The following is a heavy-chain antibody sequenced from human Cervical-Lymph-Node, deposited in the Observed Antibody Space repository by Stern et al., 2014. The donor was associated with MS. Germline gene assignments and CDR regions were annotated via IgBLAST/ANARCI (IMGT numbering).Heavy chain of an antibody. CDR1: GGSISSYY. Sequence: VQLVESGPGLVKPSETLSLTCTVSGGSISSYYWSWIRQPPGKGLEWIGYIHYSGSTDYNPSLKSRVTISVDTSKNQFSLKLSSVTTADTAVYYCARHGPTGVSASSFNYWGQGTLVTVSS. D-gene: IGHD7-27*01. CDR3: ARHGPTGVSASSFNY. CDR2: IHYSGST. J-gene: IGHJ4*02. V-gene: IGHV4-59*08.